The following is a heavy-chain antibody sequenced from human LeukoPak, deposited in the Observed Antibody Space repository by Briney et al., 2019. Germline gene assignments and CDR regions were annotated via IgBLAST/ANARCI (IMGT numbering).Heavy chain of an antibody. CDR1: GGSFSGYY. CDR3: ARGRGDY. CDR2: INHSGST. Sequence: SETLSLTCAVYGGSFSGYYWSWIRKPPGKGLEWIGEINHSGSTNYNPSLKSRVTISVDTSKNQFSLKLSSVTAADTAVYYCARGRGDYWGQGTLVTVSS. J-gene: IGHJ4*02. V-gene: IGHV4-34*01.